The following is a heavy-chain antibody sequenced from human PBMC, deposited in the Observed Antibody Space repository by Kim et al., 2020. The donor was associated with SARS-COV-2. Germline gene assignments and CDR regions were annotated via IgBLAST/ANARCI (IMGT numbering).Heavy chain of an antibody. V-gene: IGHV3-48*03. J-gene: IGHJ6*02. CDR3: ARDLQDYYGSGSYHYYGMDV. CDR2: IDNSGKTK. CDR1: GFTFNSYD. D-gene: IGHD3-10*01. Sequence: GGSLRLSCATSGFTFNSYDMNWVRQAPGKGLEWISYIDNSGKTKFYADSVKGRFTISRDNAKNSLYLQMNSLRAEDKAVYYCARDLQDYYGSGSYHYYGMDVWGQGTTVTVSS.